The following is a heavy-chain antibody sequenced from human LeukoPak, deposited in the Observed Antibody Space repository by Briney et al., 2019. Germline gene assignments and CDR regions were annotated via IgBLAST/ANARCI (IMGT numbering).Heavy chain of an antibody. V-gene: IGHV4-39*07. CDR1: GGSVSSSYY. Sequence: SETLSLTCTVSGGSVSSSYYWGWIRQPPGKGLEWIGSIYYSGSTYYNPSLKSRVTISVDTSKNQFSLKLSSVTAADTAVYYCARVETTVTTLSSISWAFDIWGQGTMVTVSS. J-gene: IGHJ3*02. CDR2: IYYSGST. CDR3: ARVETTVTTLSSISWAFDI. D-gene: IGHD4-17*01.